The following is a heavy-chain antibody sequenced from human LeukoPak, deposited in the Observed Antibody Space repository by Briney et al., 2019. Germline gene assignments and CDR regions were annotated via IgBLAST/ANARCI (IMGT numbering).Heavy chain of an antibody. J-gene: IGHJ5*02. D-gene: IGHD1-26*01. CDR3: VSGSYLNWFDP. V-gene: IGHV4-39*01. Sequence: PSETLSLTCTVSGGSISSSSYYWGWIRQPPGKGLEWIGSIYYSGSTYHNPSLKSRVTISVDTSKNQFSLKLSSVTAADTAVYYCVSGSYLNWFDPWGQGTLVTVSS. CDR2: IYYSGST. CDR1: GGSISSSSYY.